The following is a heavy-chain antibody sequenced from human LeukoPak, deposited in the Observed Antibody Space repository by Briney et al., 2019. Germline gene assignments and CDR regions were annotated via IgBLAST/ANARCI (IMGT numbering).Heavy chain of an antibody. CDR3: AKDRFTAMAAAGYFDY. Sequence: GRSLRLSCAASGFTFDDYAMHWVRQAPGKGLEWVSGISWNSGSIGYADSVKGRFTISRDNAKNSLYLQMNSLRAEDTALYYCAKDRFTAMAAAGYFDYWGQGTLVTVSS. D-gene: IGHD6-13*01. CDR2: ISWNSGSI. V-gene: IGHV3-9*01. CDR1: GFTFDDYA. J-gene: IGHJ4*02.